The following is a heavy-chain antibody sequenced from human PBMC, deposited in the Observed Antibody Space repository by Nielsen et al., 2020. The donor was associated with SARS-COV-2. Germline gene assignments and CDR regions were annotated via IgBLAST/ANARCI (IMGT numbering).Heavy chain of an antibody. J-gene: IGHJ4*02. CDR2: ISASGSGT. CDR1: GFTFSSYA. V-gene: IGHV3-23*01. CDR3: AKVSSSWSNADY. D-gene: IGHD6-13*01. Sequence: GESLKISCVASGFTFSSYAMSWVRQAPGKRLEWVSGISASGSGTYYADSVKGRFTISRDNAKNSLYLQMNSLRAEDTALYYCAKVSSSWSNADYWGQGTLVTVSS.